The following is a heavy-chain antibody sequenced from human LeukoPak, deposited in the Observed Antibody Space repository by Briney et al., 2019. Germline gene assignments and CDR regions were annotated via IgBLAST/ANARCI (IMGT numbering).Heavy chain of an antibody. CDR1: GFTFSSYG. Sequence: GGSLRLSCAASGFTFSSYGMHWVRQAPGKGLEWVAVIWYDGSNKNYADSVKGRFTISRVNSKNMLYLQMNSLGVEDTALYYCASHGGLWGQGTLVTVSS. CDR3: ASHGGL. CDR2: IWYDGSNK. J-gene: IGHJ4*02. D-gene: IGHD5-12*01. V-gene: IGHV3-33*01.